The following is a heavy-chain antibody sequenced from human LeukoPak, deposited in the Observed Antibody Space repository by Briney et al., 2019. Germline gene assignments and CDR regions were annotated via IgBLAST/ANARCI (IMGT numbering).Heavy chain of an antibody. D-gene: IGHD3-22*01. V-gene: IGHV3-11*04. CDR2: ISSSGSTI. J-gene: IGHJ4*02. Sequence: GGSLRLSCAASGFTFSDYYMSWIRQAPGKGLEWVSYISSSGSTIYYADSVKGRFTTSRDNAKNSLYLQMNSLRAEDTAVYYCARERDANYYDSSGYYSIRDYWGQGTLVTVSS. CDR3: ARERDANYYDSSGYYSIRDY. CDR1: GFTFSDYY.